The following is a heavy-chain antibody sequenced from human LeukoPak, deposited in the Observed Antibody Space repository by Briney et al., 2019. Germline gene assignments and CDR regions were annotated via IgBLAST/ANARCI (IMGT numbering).Heavy chain of an antibody. CDR2: IFYTGST. CDR3: ARHGYCSSTSCYYYYYYMDV. CDR1: GGSISNYY. J-gene: IGHJ6*03. Sequence: SETLSLTCTVSGGSISNYYWSWIRQPPGKGLEGIGYIFYTGSTNYNPSLKSRVTISVDTSKNQFSLKLSSVTAADTAVYYCARHGYCSSTSCYYYYYYMDVWGKGTTVTVSS. D-gene: IGHD2-2*03. V-gene: IGHV4-59*08.